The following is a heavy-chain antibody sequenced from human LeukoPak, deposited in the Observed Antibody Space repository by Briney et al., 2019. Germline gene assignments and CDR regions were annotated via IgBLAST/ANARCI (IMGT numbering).Heavy chain of an antibody. CDR1: GYTFTSYV. V-gene: IGHV1-46*01. CDR3: ARDRGYSGYDQNNWFDP. CDR2: INPSGGST. Sequence: ASVKVSCKASGYTFTSYVISWVRQAPGQGLEWMGIINPSGGSTSYAQKFQGRVTMTRDTSTSTVYMELSSLRSEDTAVYYCARDRGYSGYDQNNWFDPWGQGTLVTVSS. D-gene: IGHD5-12*01. J-gene: IGHJ5*02.